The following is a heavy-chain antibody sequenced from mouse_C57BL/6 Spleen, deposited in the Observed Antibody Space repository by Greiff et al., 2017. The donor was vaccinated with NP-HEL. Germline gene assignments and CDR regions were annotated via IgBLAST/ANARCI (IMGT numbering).Heavy chain of an antibody. Sequence: QVQLQQPGTELVKPGASVKLSCKASGYTFTSYWMHWVKQRPGQGLEWIGNINPNNGGTSYNQKFKGKATLTVDKSSSTAYMELRSLTSEDSAVYYCAREGNYSNPWFAYWGQGTLVTVSA. CDR3: AREGNYSNPWFAY. CDR2: INPNNGGT. CDR1: GYTFTSYW. D-gene: IGHD2-5*01. J-gene: IGHJ3*01. V-gene: IGHV1-53*01.